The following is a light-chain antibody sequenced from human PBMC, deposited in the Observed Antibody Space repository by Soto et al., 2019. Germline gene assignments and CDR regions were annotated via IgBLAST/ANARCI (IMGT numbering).Light chain of an antibody. CDR1: QRVSSN. CDR2: GAS. J-gene: IGKJ2*01. Sequence: IVMTQSPATLSVSPGERATLSCRASQRVSSNVAWYQQKPGQAPRLVLYGASARATGVPARFSGSGSGTQFTLTISSLQSEDFATYYCQQANSFPYTFGQGTKLEIK. CDR3: QQANSFPYT. V-gene: IGKV3-15*01.